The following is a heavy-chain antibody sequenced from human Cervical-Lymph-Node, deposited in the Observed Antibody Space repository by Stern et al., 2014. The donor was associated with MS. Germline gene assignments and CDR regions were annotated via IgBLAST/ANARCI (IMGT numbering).Heavy chain of an antibody. CDR1: GFTFSQHY. Sequence: QVQLVESGGGLVKPGGSLRLSCAASGFTFSQHYMHWVRQAPGKGLEWLSRVSRDGTDKVYADPVRGRFTISRDNARNFLFLEMNSLRAEDTALYYCARDPDTSSKIDYWGQGTLVTVSS. D-gene: IGHD2/OR15-2a*01. V-gene: IGHV3-11*01. CDR2: VSRDGTDK. CDR3: ARDPDTSSKIDY. J-gene: IGHJ4*02.